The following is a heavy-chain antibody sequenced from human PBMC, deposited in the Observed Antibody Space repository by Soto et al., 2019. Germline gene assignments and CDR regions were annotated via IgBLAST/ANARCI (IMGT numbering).Heavy chain of an antibody. D-gene: IGHD3-10*01. V-gene: IGHV3-21*01. Sequence: KPGGSLRLSCAASGFTFSSYSMNWVRQAPGKGLEWVSSISSSSSYIYYADSVKGRFTISRDNAKNSLYLQVNSLRAEDTAVYYCARRLWFGELLAPGYYYGMDVWGQGTTVTVSS. CDR1: GFTFSSYS. J-gene: IGHJ6*02. CDR2: ISSSSSYI. CDR3: ARRLWFGELLAPGYYYGMDV.